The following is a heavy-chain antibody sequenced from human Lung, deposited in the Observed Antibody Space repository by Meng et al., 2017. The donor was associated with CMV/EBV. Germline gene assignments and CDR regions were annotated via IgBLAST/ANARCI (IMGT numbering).Heavy chain of an antibody. CDR2: ISNDGSNK. Sequence: TFSRYTMHWVRKAPGKGLEWVAVISNDGSNKEYEDYVKGRFTISRDNSKNTLYLQMNSLRAEDTAVYYCARDVGYYDSSGYYSPIFDYWGQGTLVTVSS. J-gene: IGHJ4*02. CDR1: TFSRYT. V-gene: IGHV3-30-3*01. CDR3: ARDVGYYDSSGYYSPIFDY. D-gene: IGHD3-22*01.